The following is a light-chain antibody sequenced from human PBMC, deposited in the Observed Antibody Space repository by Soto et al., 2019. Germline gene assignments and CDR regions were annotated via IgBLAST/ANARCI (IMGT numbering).Light chain of an antibody. Sequence: DIQMTHSPSTLSASVGDRVTITCRASQSLSSWLAWDQQKQGKAPNLLIYKASSLESGVPSRFSGSGSVTEFTLTISSLQPDDFATYYCQQYNSFPYTFGQGTKLEIK. J-gene: IGKJ2*01. CDR1: QSLSSW. CDR3: QQYNSFPYT. V-gene: IGKV1-5*03. CDR2: KAS.